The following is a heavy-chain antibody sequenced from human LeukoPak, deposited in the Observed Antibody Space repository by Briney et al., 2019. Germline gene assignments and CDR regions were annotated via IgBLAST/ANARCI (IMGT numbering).Heavy chain of an antibody. CDR1: GFTFSTYA. CDR3: ARAKKGTPLPISYYCYAMDV. Sequence: GGSLRLSCAASGFTFSTYAMNWVRQAPGKGLEWLSGISGNGGSTSHADSLKGRFNISRDNSKNTLYLELNGLRVKDTAVYFCARAKKGTPLPISYYCYAMDVWGQGTTVTVSS. V-gene: IGHV3-23*01. CDR2: ISGNGGST. D-gene: IGHD1/OR15-1a*01. J-gene: IGHJ6*02.